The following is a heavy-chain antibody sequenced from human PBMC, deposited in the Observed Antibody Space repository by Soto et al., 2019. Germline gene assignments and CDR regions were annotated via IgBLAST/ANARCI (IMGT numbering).Heavy chain of an antibody. D-gene: IGHD2-2*01. CDR1: GGSISSYY. CDR3: ARAVPAAAIYFDY. CDR2: IYYSGST. Sequence: SETLSLTCTVSGGSISSYYWSWIRQPPGKGLEWIGYIYYSGSTNYNPSLKSRVTIPVDTSKNQFSLKLSSVTAADTAVYYCARAVPAAAIYFDYWGQGTLVTVSS. J-gene: IGHJ4*02. V-gene: IGHV4-59*01.